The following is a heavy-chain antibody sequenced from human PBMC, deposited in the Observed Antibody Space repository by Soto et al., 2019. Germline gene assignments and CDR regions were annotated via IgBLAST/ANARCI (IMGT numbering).Heavy chain of an antibody. CDR2: FNPKDKTT. J-gene: IGHJ5*01. V-gene: IGHV1-46*03. Sequence: QVHLVQSGAEVKKPGASVKVSCRPSGYSFSDYYLHWGRQAPGHGLEWMGVFNPKDKTTTYAQKLPGRVTMTTDASTSTVYMGLTSLRSEDTAVYYCATGRGWFDFWCQGTLVTVSS. D-gene: IGHD3-10*01. CDR1: GYSFSDYY. CDR3: ATGRGWFDF.